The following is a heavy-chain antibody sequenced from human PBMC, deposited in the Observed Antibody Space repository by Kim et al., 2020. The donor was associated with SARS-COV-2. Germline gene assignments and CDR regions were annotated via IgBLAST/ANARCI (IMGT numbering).Heavy chain of an antibody. J-gene: IGHJ6*01. CDR1: GGSFSGYY. V-gene: IGHV4-34*01. CDR2: INHSGST. CDR3: ARVRGAGLYYYYYYGMDV. D-gene: IGHD1-26*01. Sequence: SETLSLTCAVYGGSFSGYYWSWIRQPPGKGLEWIGEINHSGSTNYNPSLKSRVTISVDTSKNQFSLKMNSVTAADTAVYYCARVRGAGLYYYYYYGMDV.